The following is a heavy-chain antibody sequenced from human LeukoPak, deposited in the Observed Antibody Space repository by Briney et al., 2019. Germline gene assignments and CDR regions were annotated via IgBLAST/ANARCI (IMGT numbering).Heavy chain of an antibody. D-gene: IGHD2-15*01. Sequence: PGGSLRLSCAASGFTFSSYAMSWVRQAPGKGLEWVSTISGSAVSTYYAASVKGRFTISRDNSNNTLYLQMTSLRGEDTAVYYCARVEAGRNTVVAATDFWGQGTLVTVSS. CDR1: GFTFSSYA. V-gene: IGHV3-23*01. CDR3: ARVEAGRNTVVAATDF. CDR2: ISGSAVST. J-gene: IGHJ4*02.